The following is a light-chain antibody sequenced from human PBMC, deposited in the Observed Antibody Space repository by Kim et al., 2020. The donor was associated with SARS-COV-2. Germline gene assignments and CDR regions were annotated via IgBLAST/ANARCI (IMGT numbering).Light chain of an antibody. CDR3: QEYNNWSCT. CDR1: QSVSTN. CDR2: GAS. V-gene: IGKV3-15*01. Sequence: SVSTGERATLSCRASQSVSTNLAWYQQKPGQAPRLLIYGASSRATGIPARFSGSGSETEFTLTISSLQSEDFAIYYCQEYNNWSCTFGQGTKLEI. J-gene: IGKJ2*02.